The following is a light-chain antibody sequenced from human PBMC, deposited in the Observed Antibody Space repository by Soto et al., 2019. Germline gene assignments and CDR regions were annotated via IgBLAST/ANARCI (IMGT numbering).Light chain of an antibody. CDR2: KAS. V-gene: IGKV1-5*03. CDR3: QHYSSYSGA. J-gene: IGKJ1*01. CDR1: QSITTW. Sequence: DIELTQSPCTLSVSVGDRVTIDCRASQSITTWLAWYQQKPGKAPKLLIYKASTLKSGVPSRFSGSGSGTEFTHTISSLQPDDFATYYCQHYSSYSGAFGQGTKVDIK.